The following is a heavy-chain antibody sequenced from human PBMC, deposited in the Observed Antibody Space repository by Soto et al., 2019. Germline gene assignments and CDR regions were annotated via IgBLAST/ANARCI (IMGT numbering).Heavy chain of an antibody. J-gene: IGHJ4*02. CDR2: IKSKTDGGTT. V-gene: IGHV3-15*07. D-gene: IGHD3-22*01. CDR3: AKVVGDGNDYYDF. CDR1: GFTFSTAW. Sequence: VASLRRSSVDTGFTFSTAWQHSVRQAPGKGLEWVGRIKSKTDGGTTDYAAPVKGRFTISRDDSKNTLYLQMNSLKTEDTAVYYCAKVVGDGNDYYDFWGQGT.